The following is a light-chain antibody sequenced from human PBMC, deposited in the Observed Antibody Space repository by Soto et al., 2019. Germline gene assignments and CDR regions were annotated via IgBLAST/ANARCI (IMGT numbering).Light chain of an antibody. J-gene: IGLJ1*01. V-gene: IGLV3-21*02. CDR3: QVWDGSSDPFV. Sequence: SYELTQPPSVSVAPGQTARITCGGKNIGSKSVHWYQQKPGQAPVLVVYDDSDRPSGIPERFSGSNSGNTATLTITWVEAGDEADYCCQVWDGSSDPFVFGTGTKVTVL. CDR2: DDS. CDR1: NIGSKS.